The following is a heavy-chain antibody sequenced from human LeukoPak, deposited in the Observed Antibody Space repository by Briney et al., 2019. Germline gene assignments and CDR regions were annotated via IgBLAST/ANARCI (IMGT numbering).Heavy chain of an antibody. Sequence: GASVKVSCKASGYTFTDYYIHWVRQAPGQGLEWMGWINPSSGGTAYAQKFQGRVTMTTDTSIITAYMEMNRLTSDDTAVYYCARIRGPTSGSYFQHWGQGTLVTVSS. CDR1: GYTFTDYY. CDR2: INPSSGGT. V-gene: IGHV1-2*02. D-gene: IGHD3-10*01. CDR3: ARIRGPTSGSYFQH. J-gene: IGHJ1*01.